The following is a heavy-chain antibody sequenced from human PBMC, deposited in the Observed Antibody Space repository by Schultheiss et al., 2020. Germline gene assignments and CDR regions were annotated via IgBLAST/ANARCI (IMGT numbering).Heavy chain of an antibody. CDR2: IYHSGST. Sequence: SETLSLTCAVSGGSISSSNWWSWVRQPPGKGLEWIGEIYHSGSTYYNPSLKSRVTISVDTSKNQFSLKLSSVTAADTAVYYCARCRGLFGLNWFDPWGQGTLVTVSS. V-gene: IGHV4-4*02. J-gene: IGHJ5*02. D-gene: IGHD2-21*01. CDR3: ARCRGLFGLNWFDP. CDR1: GGSISSSNW.